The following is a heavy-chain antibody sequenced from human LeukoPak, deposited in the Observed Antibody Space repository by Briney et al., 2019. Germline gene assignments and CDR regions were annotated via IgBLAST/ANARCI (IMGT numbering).Heavy chain of an antibody. CDR1: GFDFSDYY. V-gene: IGHV3-11*01. J-gene: IGHJ4*02. D-gene: IGHD5-12*01. Sequence: PGGSLRLSCAASGFDFSDYYMSWIRQAPGKGLEWISNIKTTGLTTYYADSVKGRFTISRDNSKNTLYLQMNSLRAEDTAVYYCAKDHDPIVATLDYWGQGTLVTVSS. CDR2: IKTTGLTT. CDR3: AKDHDPIVATLDY.